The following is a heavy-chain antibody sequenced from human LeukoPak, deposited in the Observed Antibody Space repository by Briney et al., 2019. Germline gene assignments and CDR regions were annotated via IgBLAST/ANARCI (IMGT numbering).Heavy chain of an antibody. CDR2: IIPIFGTA. CDR1: GCTFSSYA. CDR3: ARDPSYYYDSSGYYASDAFDI. Sequence: SVKVSCKASGCTFSSYAISWVRQAPGQGLEWMGRIIPIFGTANYAQKFQGRVTITADKSTSTAYMELSSLRSEDTAVYYCARDPSYYYDSSGYYASDAFDIWGQGTMVTVSS. D-gene: IGHD3-22*01. J-gene: IGHJ3*02. V-gene: IGHV1-69*06.